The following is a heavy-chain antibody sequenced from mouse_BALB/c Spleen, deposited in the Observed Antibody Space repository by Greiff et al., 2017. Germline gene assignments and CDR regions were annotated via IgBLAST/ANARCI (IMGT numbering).Heavy chain of an antibody. D-gene: IGHD1-1*01. J-gene: IGHJ4*01. CDR2: IWSGGST. CDR3: ARNSLYYYGSSYGAMDY. Sequence: QVQLKESGPGLVQPSQSLSITCTVSGFSLTSYGVHWVRQSPGKGLEWLGVIWSGGSTDYNAAFISRLSISKDNSKSQVFFKMNSLQANDTAIYYCARNSLYYYGSSYGAMDYWGQGTSVTVSS. V-gene: IGHV2-2*02. CDR1: GFSLTSYG.